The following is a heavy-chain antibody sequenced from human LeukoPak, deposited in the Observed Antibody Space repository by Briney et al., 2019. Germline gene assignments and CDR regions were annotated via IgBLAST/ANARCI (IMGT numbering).Heavy chain of an antibody. D-gene: IGHD3-22*01. CDR3: ARARRGTFYYDSSGYYYAFDY. V-gene: IGHV3-7*01. Sequence: GGSLRLSCAASGFTFSSYWMSWVRQAPGKGLEWVANIKQDGSEKYYVDSVKGRFTISRDNAKNSLYLQMNSLRAEDTAVYYCARARRGTFYYDSSGYYYAFDYWGQGTLVTVSS. CDR2: IKQDGSEK. CDR1: GFTFSSYW. J-gene: IGHJ4*02.